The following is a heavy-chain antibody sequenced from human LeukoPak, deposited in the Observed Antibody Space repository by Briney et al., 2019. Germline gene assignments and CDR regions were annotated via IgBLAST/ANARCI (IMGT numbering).Heavy chain of an antibody. J-gene: IGHJ4*02. D-gene: IGHD3-10*01. CDR3: ARDSPLSYGSGSVDDY. V-gene: IGHV1-18*04. CDR1: GYTFTDYY. CDR2: INPDSGGT. Sequence: ASVKVSCKASGYTFTDYYMYWVRQAPGQGPEWMGWINPDSGGTNYAQKLQGRVTMTTDTSTSTAYMELRSLRSDDTAVYYCARDSPLSYGSGSVDDYWGQGTLVTVSS.